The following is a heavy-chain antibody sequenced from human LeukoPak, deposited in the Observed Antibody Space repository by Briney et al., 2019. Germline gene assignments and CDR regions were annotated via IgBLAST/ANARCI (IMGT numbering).Heavy chain of an antibody. CDR3: AREGQQLVPEYYYYYMDV. CDR1: GFTFSSYD. Sequence: GGSLRLSCAVSGFTFSSYDMHWVRQAPGKGLEWVANIKQDGSEKYYVDSVKGRFTISRDNAKNSLYLQMNSLRAEDTAVYYCAREGQQLVPEYYYYYMDVWGKGTTVTVSS. J-gene: IGHJ6*03. V-gene: IGHV3-7*01. D-gene: IGHD6-13*01. CDR2: IKQDGSEK.